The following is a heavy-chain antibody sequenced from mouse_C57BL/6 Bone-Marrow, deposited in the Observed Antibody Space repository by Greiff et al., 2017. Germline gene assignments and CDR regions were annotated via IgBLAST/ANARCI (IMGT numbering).Heavy chain of an antibody. CDR3: ARQGDYYGSSLGFAY. CDR1: GFTFSSYG. J-gene: IGHJ3*01. CDR2: ISSGGSYT. Sequence: EVKLMESGGDLVKPGGSLKLSCAASGFTFSSYGMSWVRQTPDKRLEWVATISSGGSYTYYPDSVKGRFTISRDNAKNTLYLQMSSLKSEDTAMYYCARQGDYYGSSLGFAYWGQGTLVTVSA. D-gene: IGHD1-1*01. V-gene: IGHV5-6*01.